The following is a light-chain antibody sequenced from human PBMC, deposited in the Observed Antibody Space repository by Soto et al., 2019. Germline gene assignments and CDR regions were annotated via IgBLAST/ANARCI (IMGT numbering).Light chain of an antibody. CDR1: QSVLYSSNNKNY. CDR2: WAS. J-gene: IGKJ4*01. V-gene: IGKV4-1*01. Sequence: DIVMTQSPDSLAVSLGERATINCKPSQSVLYSSNNKNYLAWYQQKPGQPPKLLIYWASTRESGVPDRFSGSGSGTDFTLTISSLRAEDVAVYYCQQYYSTPLTFGGGTKVDIK. CDR3: QQYYSTPLT.